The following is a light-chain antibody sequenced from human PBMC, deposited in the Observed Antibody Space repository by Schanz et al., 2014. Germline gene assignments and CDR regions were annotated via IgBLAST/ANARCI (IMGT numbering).Light chain of an antibody. CDR2: EVS. CDR1: SSDVGGYNY. CDR3: SSYAGSNDYV. Sequence: QSALTQPPSASGSPGQSVTISCTGTSSDVGGYNYVSWYQQHPGKAPKLMIYEVSKRPSGVSDRFSGSKSGNTASLTVSGLQAEDEADYYCSSYAGSNDYVFGTGTQLPVL. V-gene: IGLV2-8*01. J-gene: IGLJ1*01.